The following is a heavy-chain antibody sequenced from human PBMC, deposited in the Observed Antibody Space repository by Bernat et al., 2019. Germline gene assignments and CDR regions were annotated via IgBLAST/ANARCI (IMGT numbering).Heavy chain of an antibody. CDR2: ISSSSSTI. D-gene: IGHD2-2*01. Sequence: EVQLVESGGGLVQPGGSLRLSCAASGFTFSSYSMNWVRQAPGKGLEWVSYISSSSSTIYYADSVKGRFTISRDNAKNSLYLQMNSLRDEDTAVYYCARDFNQEPDIVLVPARADDAFDIWGQGTMVTVSS. J-gene: IGHJ3*02. CDR3: ARDFNQEPDIVLVPARADDAFDI. V-gene: IGHV3-48*02. CDR1: GFTFSSYS.